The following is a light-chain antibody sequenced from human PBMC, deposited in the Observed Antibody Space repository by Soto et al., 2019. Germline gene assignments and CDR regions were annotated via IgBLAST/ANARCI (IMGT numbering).Light chain of an antibody. Sequence: QSALTQPASVSGSPGQSITISCTGTSSDVGGYNYVSWYQQHPGKAPKLMIYDVSYRPSGVSNRFSGSKSGNTASLTISGLQTEDEADYCCSSYTSSSPTVVFGGGTKLTVL. J-gene: IGLJ2*01. CDR2: DVS. V-gene: IGLV2-14*03. CDR3: SSYTSSSPTVV. CDR1: SSDVGGYNY.